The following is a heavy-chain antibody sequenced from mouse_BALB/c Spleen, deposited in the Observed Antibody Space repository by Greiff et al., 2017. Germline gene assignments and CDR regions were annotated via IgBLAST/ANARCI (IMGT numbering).Heavy chain of an antibody. CDR2: INPSNGGT. CDR3: TRYYDPYAMDY. Sequence: QVQLQQSGAELVKPGASVKLSCKASGYTFTSYYMYWVKQRPGQGLEWIGEINPSNGGTNFNEKFKSKATLTVDKSSSTAYMQLSSLTSEDSAVYYCTRYYDPYAMDYWGQGTSVTVSS. V-gene: IGHV1S81*02. D-gene: IGHD2-4*01. CDR1: GYTFTSYY. J-gene: IGHJ4*01.